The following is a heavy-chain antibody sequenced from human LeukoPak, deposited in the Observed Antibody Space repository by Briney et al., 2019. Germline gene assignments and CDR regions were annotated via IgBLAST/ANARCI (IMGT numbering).Heavy chain of an antibody. CDR2: IYPGDSDT. Sequence: KPGESLKISCKGSGYSFTSYWIGWVRQMPGKGLEWMGIIYPGDSDTRYSPSFQGQVTISAYKSISTAYLQWSSLKASDTAMYYCARGSSGSYSRWWYFDLWGRGTLVTVSS. V-gene: IGHV5-51*01. J-gene: IGHJ2*01. CDR1: GYSFTSYW. D-gene: IGHD3-10*01. CDR3: ARGSSGSYSRWWYFDL.